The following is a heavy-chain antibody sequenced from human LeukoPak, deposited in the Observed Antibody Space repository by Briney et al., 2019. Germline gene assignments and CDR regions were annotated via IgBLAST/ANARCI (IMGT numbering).Heavy chain of an antibody. CDR1: GFTFDDYA. CDR2: ISWNSGSI. Sequence: PGRSLRLSCAASGFTFDDYAMHWVRQAPGKGLEWVSGISWNSGSIGYADSVKGRFTISRDNAKNSLYLQMNSLRVEDTALYYCVKESFWGSGSYYFDYWGQGTLVTVSS. V-gene: IGHV3-9*01. CDR3: VKESFWGSGSYYFDY. J-gene: IGHJ4*02. D-gene: IGHD3-10*01.